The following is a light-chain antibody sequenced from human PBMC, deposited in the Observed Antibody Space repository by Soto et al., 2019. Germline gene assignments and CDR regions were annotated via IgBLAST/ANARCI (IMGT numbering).Light chain of an antibody. Sequence: QSALTQPPSASGSPGQSVTISCTGTSSDVGGYNYVSWYQQHPGKAPKLMIYEVTKRPSGVPDRFSGSKSGNTASLTVSGLQAEDEADYYCQSYDSSLSASYVFGGATKVTVL. V-gene: IGLV2-8*01. J-gene: IGLJ1*01. CDR3: QSYDSSLSASYV. CDR1: SSDVGGYNY. CDR2: EVT.